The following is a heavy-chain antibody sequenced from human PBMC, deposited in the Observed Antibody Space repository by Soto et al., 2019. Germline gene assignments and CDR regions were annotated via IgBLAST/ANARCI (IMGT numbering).Heavy chain of an antibody. D-gene: IGHD2-21*02. Sequence: ASVKVSCKVSGYTLTGLSMHWVRQAPGKGLEWMGGFDPEDGETIYAQKFQGRVTMTEDTSTDTAYMELSSLRSEDTAVYYCATGVTLRSTPYYYSGMDVWGQGTTVTVS. CDR2: FDPEDGET. J-gene: IGHJ6*02. CDR3: ATGVTLRSTPYYYSGMDV. V-gene: IGHV1-24*01. CDR1: GYTLTGLS.